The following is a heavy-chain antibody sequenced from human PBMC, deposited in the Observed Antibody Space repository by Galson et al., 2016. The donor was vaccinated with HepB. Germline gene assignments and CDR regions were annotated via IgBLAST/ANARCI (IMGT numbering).Heavy chain of an antibody. J-gene: IGHJ4*02. Sequence: SLRLSCAASGLTFSRYGMHWVRQAPGKGLEWVAVIWYDGSIKYYAESVRGRFTISRDNFRNTMFLHMNSLRAEDTAVYYCGRSKGNSNYPLDYWGQGTLVTVFS. CDR2: IWYDGSIK. CDR3: GRSKGNSNYPLDY. D-gene: IGHD4-11*01. CDR1: GLTFSRYG. V-gene: IGHV3-33*01.